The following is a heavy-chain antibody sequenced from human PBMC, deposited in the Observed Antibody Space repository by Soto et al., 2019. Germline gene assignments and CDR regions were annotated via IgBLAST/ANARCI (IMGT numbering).Heavy chain of an antibody. CDR2: IVVGSGNT. J-gene: IGHJ4*01. D-gene: IGHD3-22*01. Sequence: SVKVSCKASGFTFTSSAVQWVRQARGQRLEWIGWIVVGSGNTNYAQKFQERVTITRDMSTSTAYMELSSLRSEDTAVYYCAAVQGYYYDSSGYHDDYWGQGXLVTVSS. CDR3: AAVQGYYYDSSGYHDDY. V-gene: IGHV1-58*01. CDR1: GFTFTSSA.